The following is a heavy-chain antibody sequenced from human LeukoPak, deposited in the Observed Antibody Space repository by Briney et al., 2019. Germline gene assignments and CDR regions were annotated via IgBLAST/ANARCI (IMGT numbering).Heavy chain of an antibody. V-gene: IGHV3-11*04. CDR2: ISSSGSTI. CDR1: GFTFTDYY. J-gene: IGHJ3*02. CDR3: ASGYFHAFDI. D-gene: IGHD3-22*01. Sequence: GGSLRLSCAASGFTFTDYYMSWIRQAPGRGLEWLSYISSSGSTIYYADSVKGRFTISRDNAKNSLYLQMNSLRAEDTAVYYCASGYFHAFDIWGQGTMVTVSS.